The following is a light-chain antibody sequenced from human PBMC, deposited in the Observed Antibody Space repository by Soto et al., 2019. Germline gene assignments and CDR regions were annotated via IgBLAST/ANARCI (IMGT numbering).Light chain of an antibody. J-gene: IGLJ2*01. V-gene: IGLV1-44*01. CDR3: AAWDDSLRGLE. Sequence: QSVLTQPPSASGTPGQMVTISCSGSSSNIGSKTVNWYQQLPGMAPKLLISTNSQRPSGVPDRFSGSKSGTSASLAISGLQSEDEADYYCAAWDDSLRGLEFGGGTKLTVL. CDR2: TNS. CDR1: SSNIGSKT.